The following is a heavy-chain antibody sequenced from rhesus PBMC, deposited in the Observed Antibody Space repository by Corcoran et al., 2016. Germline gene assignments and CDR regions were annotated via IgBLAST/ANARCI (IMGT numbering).Heavy chain of an antibody. CDR2: IYGGSGST. CDR3: ARYYSGSYYSTYYFDY. CDR1: GGPISSNY. Sequence: QVQLQESGPGLVKPSETLSLTCAVPGGPISSNYWSWIRPSHGKGLGWIGYIYGGSGSTSYNPSLKSRVTISTDTSKNQFSLKLSSVTAADTAVYYCARYYSGSYYSTYYFDYWGQGVLVTVSS. J-gene: IGHJ4*01. V-gene: IGHV4-147*01. D-gene: IGHD3-16*01.